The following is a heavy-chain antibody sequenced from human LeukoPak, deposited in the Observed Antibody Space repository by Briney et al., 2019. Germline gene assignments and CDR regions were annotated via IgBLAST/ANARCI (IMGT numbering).Heavy chain of an antibody. CDR2: IYSDDST. V-gene: IGHV3-66*01. CDR1: GFTVISNY. Sequence: GGSLRLSCAASGFTVISNYVNWVRQAPGKGLEWVSVIYSDDSTYYADSVKGRFSISRDNSNNTLYLQVNSLRAEDTAVYYCAQGYCSSTSCYLDYWGQGILVTVSS. J-gene: IGHJ4*02. CDR3: AQGYCSSTSCYLDY. D-gene: IGHD2-2*01.